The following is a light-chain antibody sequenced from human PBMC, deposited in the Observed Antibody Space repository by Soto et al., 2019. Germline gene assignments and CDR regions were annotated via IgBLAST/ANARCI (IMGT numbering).Light chain of an antibody. CDR1: QSISSY. V-gene: IGKV1-39*01. CDR3: MQSLQTWT. Sequence: DIQITQSPSSLSASVGDRVTITCRASQSISSYLNWYQQKPGKAPKLLIYAASSLQSGVPSRFSGSGSGTDFTLKISRVEAEDVGVYYCMQSLQTWTFGQGTKVDI. J-gene: IGKJ1*01. CDR2: AAS.